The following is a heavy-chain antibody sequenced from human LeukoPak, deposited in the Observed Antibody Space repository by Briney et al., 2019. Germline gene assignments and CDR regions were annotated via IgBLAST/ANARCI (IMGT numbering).Heavy chain of an antibody. V-gene: IGHV4-31*03. CDR3: ARELAATSGWGYNWFDP. J-gene: IGHJ5*02. Sequence: SETLSLTCTVSGGSISSGGYYWSWIRQHPGKGLEWIGYIYYSGSTCYNPSLKSRVTISVDTSKNQFSLKLSSVTAADTAVYYCARELAATSGWGYNWFDPWGQGTLVTVSS. CDR1: GGSISSGGYY. D-gene: IGHD2-15*01. CDR2: IYYSGST.